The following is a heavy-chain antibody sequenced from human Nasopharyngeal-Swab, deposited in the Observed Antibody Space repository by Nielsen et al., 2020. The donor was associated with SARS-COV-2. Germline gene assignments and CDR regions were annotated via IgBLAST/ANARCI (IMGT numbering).Heavy chain of an antibody. Sequence: ASVKVSCKVSGYTLTELSMHWVRQAPGKGLEWMGGFDPEDGETIYAQKFQGRVTMTEDTSTDTAYMELSSLRSEDTAVYYCATAPPIRYGEETGWFDPWGQGILVTVSS. D-gene: IGHD4-17*01. V-gene: IGHV1-24*01. CDR3: ATAPPIRYGEETGWFDP. CDR1: GYTLTELS. J-gene: IGHJ5*02. CDR2: FDPEDGET.